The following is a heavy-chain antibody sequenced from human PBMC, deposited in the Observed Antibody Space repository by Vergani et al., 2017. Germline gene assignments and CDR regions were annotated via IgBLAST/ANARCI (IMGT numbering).Heavy chain of an antibody. Sequence: VQLVESGGGLVQPGRSLRLSCAASSFSVSSHYMTWVRQAPGKGLEWVSTINIGGRTSYADSVKGRLTLTRDDSKNTLHLQMNSLRPEDTAVYYCARGMTTETTDLDGFDIWGQGTMVSVSS. CDR1: SFSVSSHY. D-gene: IGHD4-17*01. V-gene: IGHV3-66*02. CDR2: INIGGRT. CDR3: ARGMTTETTDLDGFDI. J-gene: IGHJ3*02.